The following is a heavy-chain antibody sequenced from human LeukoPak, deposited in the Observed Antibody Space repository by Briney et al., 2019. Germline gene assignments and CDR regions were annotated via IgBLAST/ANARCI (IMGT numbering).Heavy chain of an antibody. CDR2: INHSGTA. Sequence: SETLSLTCAVYGGSFSGYYWSWIRQPPGKGLEWIGEINHSGTANYNPSLNRRVSMSVDTSKNQFSLNLISVTAADAAVYYCARTPGTDYFDGTVRRRLGFDPWGQGTLVTVSS. CDR1: GGSFSGYY. J-gene: IGHJ5*02. V-gene: IGHV4-34*01. CDR3: ARTPGTDYFDGTVRRRLGFDP. D-gene: IGHD3-22*01.